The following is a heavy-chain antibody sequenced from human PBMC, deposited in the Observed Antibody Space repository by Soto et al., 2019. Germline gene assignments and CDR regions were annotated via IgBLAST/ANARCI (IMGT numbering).Heavy chain of an antibody. D-gene: IGHD3-22*01. V-gene: IGHV3-7*03. CDR3: ARTSYYYDSSGYYPSFDY. Sequence: PGGSLRLSCAASGYTFSSYWMSWVRQAPGKGLEWVANIKQDGSEKYYVDSVKGRFTISRDNAKNSLYLQMNSLRAEDTAVYYCARTSYYYDSSGYYPSFDYWGQGTLVTVSS. CDR2: IKQDGSEK. J-gene: IGHJ4*02. CDR1: GYTFSSYW.